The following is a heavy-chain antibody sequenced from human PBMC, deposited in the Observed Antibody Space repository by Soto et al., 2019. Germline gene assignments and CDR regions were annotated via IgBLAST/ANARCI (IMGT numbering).Heavy chain of an antibody. J-gene: IGHJ3*02. CDR1: GFTFTNYA. Sequence: EVQLLESGGGLVQPGGSLRLSCAASGFTFTNYAMSWVRQAPGKGLEWVSTISGGGDGTYYADSVQAHFTISIDNSMNTVYLQMNSLRVEDTAIYYCAKKGMGSLKTFCSGSGCHYAFDIWGQGAMVTVSS. CDR3: AKKGMGSLKTFCSGSGCHYAFDI. CDR2: ISGGGDGT. D-gene: IGHD6-19*01. V-gene: IGHV3-23*01.